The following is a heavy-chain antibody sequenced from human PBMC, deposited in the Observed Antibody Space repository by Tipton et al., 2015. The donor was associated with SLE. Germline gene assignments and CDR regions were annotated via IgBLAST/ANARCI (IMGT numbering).Heavy chain of an antibody. Sequence: TLSLTCTVSGGSISSGDFYWSWIRQPAGKGLEWIGHFYSGGSINYNPSLEARVTISVDRSRNHFSLTMTSVTAADTAVYFCARDPTTYYSDPDAFHVWGQGTMVSVSS. CDR2: FYSGGSI. J-gene: IGHJ3*01. D-gene: IGHD3-22*01. CDR1: GGSISSGDFY. CDR3: ARDPTTYYSDPDAFHV. V-gene: IGHV4-61*09.